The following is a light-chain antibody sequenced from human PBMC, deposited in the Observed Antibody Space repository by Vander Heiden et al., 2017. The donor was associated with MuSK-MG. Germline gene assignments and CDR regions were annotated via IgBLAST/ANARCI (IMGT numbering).Light chain of an antibody. CDR3: QQRSNWPPDT. V-gene: IGKV3-11*01. CDR1: QSVSSY. J-gene: IGKJ3*01. Sequence: EIVLTQSPATLSLSPGERATLSCRASQSVSSYLAWYQQKPGQAPRLLIYDASNRATGIPARFSGSGYGTDFTLTISSLEPEDFAVYYCQQRSNWPPDTFGPGTKVDIK. CDR2: DAS.